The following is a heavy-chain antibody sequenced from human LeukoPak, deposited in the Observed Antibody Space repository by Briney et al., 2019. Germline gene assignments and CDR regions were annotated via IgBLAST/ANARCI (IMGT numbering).Heavy chain of an antibody. Sequence: GSLRLSCAASGFTFSRYSMNWVRQAPGKGLEWVSYISSGSSTIYYADSVKGRFTISRDNAKNSVYLQMNSLRAEDTAVYYCAKDSPVDYWGQGTLVTVSS. CDR2: ISSGSSTI. J-gene: IGHJ4*02. CDR1: GFTFSRYS. V-gene: IGHV3-48*01. CDR3: AKDSPVDY.